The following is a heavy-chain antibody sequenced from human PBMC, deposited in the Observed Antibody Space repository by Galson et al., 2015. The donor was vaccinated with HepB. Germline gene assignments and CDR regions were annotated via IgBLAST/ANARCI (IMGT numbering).Heavy chain of an antibody. CDR1: GFTFSNAW. D-gene: IGHD6-19*01. CDR3: CTDALPGRSLRARYMDV. J-gene: IGHJ6*03. V-gene: IGHV3-15*07. Sequence: SLRLSCAASGFTFSNAWMNWVRQAPGKGLEWVGRIKSKTDGGTTDYGGPVKGRFTISRHDSKNTLYLQMSSLKAEDTAVYYCCTDALPGRSLRARYMDVWGKGTTVTVSS. CDR2: IKSKTDGGTT.